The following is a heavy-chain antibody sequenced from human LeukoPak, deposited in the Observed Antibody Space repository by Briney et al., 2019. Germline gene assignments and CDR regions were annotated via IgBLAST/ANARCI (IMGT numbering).Heavy chain of an antibody. CDR2: IYTSGST. Sequence: PSETLSLTCTVSGGSISSYYWSWIRRPAGKGLEWIGGIYTSGSTNYNPSLKSRVTMSVDTSQNQFSLKLSSVTAADTAVYYCARDAPPAAISVWFDPWGEGTLVTVSS. J-gene: IGHJ5*02. CDR3: ARDAPPAAISVWFDP. D-gene: IGHD2-2*01. CDR1: GGSISSYY. V-gene: IGHV4-4*07.